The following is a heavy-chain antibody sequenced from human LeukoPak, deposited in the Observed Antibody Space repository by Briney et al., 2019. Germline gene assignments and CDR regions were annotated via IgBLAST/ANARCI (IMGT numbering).Heavy chain of an antibody. V-gene: IGHV3-21*01. CDR1: GFAFSSYS. CDR2: ISSSSSYI. Sequence: SGGSLRLSCAASGFAFSSYSMNWVRQAPGKGLEWVSSISSSSSYIYYADSVKGRFTISRDNAKNSLYLQMNSLRAEDTAVYYCARDGPATSFDYWGQGTLVTVSS. D-gene: IGHD1-26*01. CDR3: ARDGPATSFDY. J-gene: IGHJ4*02.